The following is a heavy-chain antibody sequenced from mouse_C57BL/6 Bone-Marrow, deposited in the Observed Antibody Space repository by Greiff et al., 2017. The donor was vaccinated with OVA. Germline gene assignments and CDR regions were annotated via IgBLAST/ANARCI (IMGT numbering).Heavy chain of an antibody. CDR3: EAHTTVVANWYFDV. Sequence: QVTLKVSGAELVKPGASVKISCKASGYTFTDYNINWVKQRPGQGLEWIGKIGPGSGSTYYNEKFKGKATLTADKSSSTAYMQLSSLISEDSAVDFGEAHTTVVANWYFDVWGTGTTVTVSS. D-gene: IGHD1-1*01. CDR2: IGPGSGST. V-gene: IGHV1-77*01. J-gene: IGHJ1*03. CDR1: GYTFTDYN.